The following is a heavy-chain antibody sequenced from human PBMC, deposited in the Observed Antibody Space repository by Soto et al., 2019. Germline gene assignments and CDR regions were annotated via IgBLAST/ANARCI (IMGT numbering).Heavy chain of an antibody. V-gene: IGHV1-69*13. J-gene: IGHJ6*02. CDR3: ARSQGGSSSLDIYYYYYYGMDV. D-gene: IGHD2-15*01. Sequence: GPSVKVSCKASGYTFTGYYMHWVRQAPGQGLEWMGGIIPIFGTVKYAQKFQGRVTITADESTSTGYMELSSLRSEDTAVYYCARSQGGSSSLDIYYYYYYGMDVWGQGTTVTVSS. CDR2: IIPIFGTV. CDR1: GYTFTGYY.